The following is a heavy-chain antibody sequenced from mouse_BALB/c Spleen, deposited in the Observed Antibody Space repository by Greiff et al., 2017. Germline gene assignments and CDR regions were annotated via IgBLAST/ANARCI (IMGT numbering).Heavy chain of an antibody. CDR1: GYTFTSYW. CDR2: INPSTGYT. D-gene: IGHD2-14*01. CDR3: ARRGVRPWFAY. J-gene: IGHJ3*01. Sequence: VQLQQSGAELAKPGASVKMSCKASGYTFTSYWMHWVKQRPGQGLEWIGYINPSTGYTEYNQKFKDKATLTADKSSSTAYMQLSSLTSEDSAVYYCARRGVRPWFAYWGQGTLVTVSA. V-gene: IGHV1-7*01.